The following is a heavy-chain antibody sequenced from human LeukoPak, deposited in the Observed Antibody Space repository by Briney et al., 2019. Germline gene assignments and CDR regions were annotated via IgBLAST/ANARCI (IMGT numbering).Heavy chain of an antibody. V-gene: IGHV3-30*18. CDR2: ISYDGSNK. D-gene: IGHD6-13*01. Sequence: GRSLRLSCAASGFTFSSYGMHWVRQAPGKGLEWVAVISYDGSNKYYADSVKGRFTISRDNSKNTLYLQMNSLRAEDTAVYYCAKDLAAPFDYWGQGTLVTVSS. J-gene: IGHJ4*02. CDR3: AKDLAAPFDY. CDR1: GFTFSSYG.